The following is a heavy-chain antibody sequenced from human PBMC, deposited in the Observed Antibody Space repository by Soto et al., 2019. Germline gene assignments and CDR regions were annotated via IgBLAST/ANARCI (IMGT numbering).Heavy chain of an antibody. Sequence: QVQLQESGPGLVKPSQTLSLTCTVSGGSISSGGDYWSWIRQHPGKGLEWIGYIYYSGSTYYNPSLKSRGTISVDTSKTQCSLKLNSVTAADTAVYYCARVGITGTIDAFDIWGQGTMVTVSS. CDR2: IYYSGST. CDR3: ARVGITGTIDAFDI. CDR1: GGSISSGGDY. V-gene: IGHV4-31*03. D-gene: IGHD1-20*01. J-gene: IGHJ3*02.